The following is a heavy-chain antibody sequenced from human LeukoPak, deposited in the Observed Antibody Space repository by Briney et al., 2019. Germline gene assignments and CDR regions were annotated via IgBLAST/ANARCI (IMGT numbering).Heavy chain of an antibody. V-gene: IGHV1-2*02. CDR2: INPNSGGT. CDR1: GYTFTGYY. J-gene: IGHJ4*02. Sequence: ASVKVSCKASGYTFTGYYMHWVRQAPGQGLEWMGWINPNSGGTNYAQKFQGRVTMTRDTSISTAYMELSRLRSDDTAVYYCARDSLLVVVAATGLDYWGQGTLVTVSS. CDR3: ARDSLLVVVAATGLDY. D-gene: IGHD2-15*01.